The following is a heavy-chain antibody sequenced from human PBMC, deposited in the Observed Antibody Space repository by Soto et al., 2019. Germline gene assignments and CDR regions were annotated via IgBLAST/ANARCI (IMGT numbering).Heavy chain of an antibody. D-gene: IGHD5-18*01. CDR3: AREQPGNSDGYVFGY. CDR1: GFTFSSYS. V-gene: IGHV3-21*04. Sequence: EVQLVESGGGLVKPGGSLRLSCAASGFTFSSYSMNWVRQAPGKGLEWVSAISSSSSYIYYADSVKGRFTISRDNAKNSLYLQMNSLRAEDTAVYYCAREQPGNSDGYVFGYWGQGTLVTVSS. J-gene: IGHJ4*02. CDR2: ISSSSSYI.